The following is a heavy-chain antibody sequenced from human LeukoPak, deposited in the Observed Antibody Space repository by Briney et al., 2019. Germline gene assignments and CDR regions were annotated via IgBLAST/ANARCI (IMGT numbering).Heavy chain of an antibody. CDR3: ARVPARPETAAGYYFDY. D-gene: IGHD5-18*01. CDR2: IYYSGST. CDR1: GGSISSTSDY. V-gene: IGHV4-39*07. Sequence: NPSETLSLTCTVSGGSISSTSDYWGWIRQPPGKGLEWIGNIYYSGSTYYNPSLKSRVTISVDTSKNQFSLKLNSVTAADTAVYYCARVPARPETAAGYYFDYWGQGTLVTVSS. J-gene: IGHJ4*02.